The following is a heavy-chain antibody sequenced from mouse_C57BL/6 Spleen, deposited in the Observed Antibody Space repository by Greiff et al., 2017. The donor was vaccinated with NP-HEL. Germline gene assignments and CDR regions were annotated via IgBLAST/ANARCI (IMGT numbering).Heavy chain of an antibody. V-gene: IGHV5-17*01. CDR3: ARGGAAY. D-gene: IGHD1-2*01. J-gene: IGHJ2*01. CDR1: GFTFSDYG. CDR2: ISSGSSTI. Sequence: EVKVVESGGGLVKPGGSLKLSCAASGFTFSDYGMHWVRQAPEKGLEWVAYISSGSSTIYYADTVTGRFTISRDNAKNTLFLQLTSLRSEDTARYYCARGGAAYWGQGTTLTVSS.